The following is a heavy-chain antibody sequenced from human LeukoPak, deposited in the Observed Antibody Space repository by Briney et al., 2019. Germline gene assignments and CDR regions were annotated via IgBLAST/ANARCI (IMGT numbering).Heavy chain of an antibody. CDR1: GYTFTGYY. D-gene: IGHD3-10*01. V-gene: IGHV1-2*02. CDR3: ARANMVRRVGSFFDRNWFDP. J-gene: IGHJ5*02. Sequence: ASVKVSCKTSGYTFTGYYMHWVRQAPGQGLEWMGWINPNSGGTNYAQKFQGRVTMTRDTSISTAYMELSRLRSDDTAVYYCARANMVRRVGSFFDRNWFDPWGQGTLVTDSS. CDR2: INPNSGGT.